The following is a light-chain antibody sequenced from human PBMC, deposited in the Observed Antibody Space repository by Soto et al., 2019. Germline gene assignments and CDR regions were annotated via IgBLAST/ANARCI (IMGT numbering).Light chain of an antibody. Sequence: QSVLTQPPSASGTPGQRVTISCSGSSSNIGSNTVNWYQQLPGTAPKLLIYTNNQRPSGVPGRFSGSKSGTSASLAISGLQSEDEADYYCAAWDDSLSGWVFGGGTNSPS. V-gene: IGLV1-44*01. CDR2: TNN. CDR1: SSNIGSNT. J-gene: IGLJ3*02. CDR3: AAWDDSLSGWV.